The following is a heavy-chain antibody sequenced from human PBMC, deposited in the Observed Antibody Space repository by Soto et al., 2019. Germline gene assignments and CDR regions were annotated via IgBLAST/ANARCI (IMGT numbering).Heavy chain of an antibody. CDR1: GYTFTRHY. CDR3: ARDLLGAGSDALDI. J-gene: IGHJ3*02. Sequence: QMQLVQSGAEVKKPGASVKVSCKASGYTFTRHYIHWVRQAPGQGLEWMGIISSSGGHTYYAQKFQGRGALISDTSTSTVYMELSSLRSEDTAVYYCARDLLGAGSDALDIWGQGTMVTVSS. D-gene: IGHD1-26*01. V-gene: IGHV1-46*01. CDR2: ISSSGGHT.